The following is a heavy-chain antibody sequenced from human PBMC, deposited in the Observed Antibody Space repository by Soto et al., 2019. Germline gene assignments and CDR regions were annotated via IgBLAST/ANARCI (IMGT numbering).Heavy chain of an antibody. CDR1: DDSINSDKYY. CDR3: ARLEGLATISYYFDF. CDR2: IYYRGNA. D-gene: IGHD5-12*01. Sequence: QLQLQESGPGLVKPSETLSLTCSVSDDSINSDKYYWGWIRQPPGKGLEWIGSIYYRGNAYYTPALQTRVTISLDKSKCQFSLKLNSVTAADSAVYFCARLEGLATISYYFDFWGPGALVTVSS. J-gene: IGHJ4*02. V-gene: IGHV4-39*01.